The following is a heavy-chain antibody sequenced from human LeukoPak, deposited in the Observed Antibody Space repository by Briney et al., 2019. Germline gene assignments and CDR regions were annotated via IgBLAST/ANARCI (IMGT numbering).Heavy chain of an antibody. V-gene: IGHV3-74*01. CDR2: INSDGTET. CDR1: GFTFSTYW. D-gene: IGHD5-24*01. Sequence: PGGSLRLSCATSGFTFSTYWMHWVRQAPGRGLVLVSRINSDGTETSYADSVKGRFTISRDNAKNTLYLQMNSLRAEDTAMYFCARDGYNWVHFDYWGQGTLVTVSS. CDR3: ARDGYNWVHFDY. J-gene: IGHJ4*02.